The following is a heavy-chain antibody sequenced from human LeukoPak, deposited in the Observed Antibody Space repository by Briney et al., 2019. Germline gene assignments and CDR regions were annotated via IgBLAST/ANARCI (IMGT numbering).Heavy chain of an antibody. CDR1: GGSFSGYY. J-gene: IGHJ5*02. CDR2: IYYGGST. Sequence: SETLSLTCAVYGGSFSGYYWSWIRQPPGKGLEWIGYIYYGGSTNYNPSLKSRVTISVDASKDQSSLTLSSVTAADTAIYYCARHDYSNYPPNNWFDPWGQGTLVTVSS. D-gene: IGHD4-4*01. V-gene: IGHV4-59*08. CDR3: ARHDYSNYPPNNWFDP.